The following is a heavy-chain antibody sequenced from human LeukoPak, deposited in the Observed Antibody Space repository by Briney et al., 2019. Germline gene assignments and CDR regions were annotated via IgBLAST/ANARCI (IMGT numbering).Heavy chain of an antibody. D-gene: IGHD2-15*01. CDR3: ARERPIVVVVAATDLDY. CDR1: GYTFTGYY. Sequence: GASVKVSCKASGYTFTGYYMHWARQAPGQGLQWMGWINPNSGDTGYAQKFQGRVTMTRDTSITTAYMELTNLRSDDTAVYYCARERPIVVVVAATDLDYWGQGTLVTVSS. V-gene: IGHV1-2*02. J-gene: IGHJ4*02. CDR2: INPNSGDT.